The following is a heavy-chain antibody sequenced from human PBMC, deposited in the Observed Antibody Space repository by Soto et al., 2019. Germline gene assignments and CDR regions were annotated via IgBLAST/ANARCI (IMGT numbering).Heavy chain of an antibody. J-gene: IGHJ4*02. Sequence: TSETLSLTCTVSGGSISNYYWSWIRQPPGKGLERIGYIYYSGSTNYNPSLKSRVIISVDTSKNQFSLRLSSVTAADTAVYYCARGSGSSSWYGGLGFDYWGQGTLVTVSS. CDR2: IYYSGST. CDR1: GGSISNYY. CDR3: ARGSGSSSWYGGLGFDY. V-gene: IGHV4-59*01. D-gene: IGHD6-13*01.